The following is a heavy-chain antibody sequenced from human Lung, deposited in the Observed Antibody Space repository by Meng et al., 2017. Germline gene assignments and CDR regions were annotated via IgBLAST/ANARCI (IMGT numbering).Heavy chain of an antibody. CDR1: GFTVSSNY. Sequence: EVQLVESGGGLVQPGGSLRLSCAASGFTVSSNYMSWVRQAPGKGLKWVSVIYSGGSTYYADSVKGRFTISRHNSKNTLYLQMNSLRAEDTAVYYCARAGGLGILYFDLWGRGTLVTVSS. CDR3: ARAGGLGILYFDL. J-gene: IGHJ2*01. D-gene: IGHD7-27*01. V-gene: IGHV3-53*04. CDR2: IYSGGST.